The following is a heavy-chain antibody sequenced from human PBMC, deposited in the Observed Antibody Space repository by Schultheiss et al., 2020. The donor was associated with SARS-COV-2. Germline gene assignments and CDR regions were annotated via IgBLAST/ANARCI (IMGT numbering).Heavy chain of an antibody. V-gene: IGHV3-30*04. CDR2: ISYDGSNK. D-gene: IGHD3-16*02. CDR3: AKDQGVGVVDYDYVWGSYRPEDPPDY. Sequence: GGSLRLSCAASGFTFNSYTMHWVRQAPGKGLEWVAVISYDGSNKYYADSVKGRFTISRDNSKNTLYLQMNSLRAEDTAVYYCAKDQGVGVVDYDYVWGSYRPEDPPDYWGQGTLVTVSS. CDR1: GFTFNSYT. J-gene: IGHJ4*02.